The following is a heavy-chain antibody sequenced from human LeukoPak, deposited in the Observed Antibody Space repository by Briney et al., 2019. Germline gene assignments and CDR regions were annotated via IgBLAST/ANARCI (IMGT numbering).Heavy chain of an antibody. J-gene: IGHJ3*02. CDR1: GFTVSSNY. CDR2: IYSDDST. D-gene: IGHD5-12*01. V-gene: IGHV3-53*04. CDR3: ARGGYSGYDRDAFDI. Sequence: GGSLRLSCAASGFTVSSNYMSWVRQAPGKGLEWVSVIYSDDSTYYADSVKGRFTISRHNSKNTLYLQMNSLRAEDTAVYYCARGGYSGYDRDAFDIWGQGTMVPVSS.